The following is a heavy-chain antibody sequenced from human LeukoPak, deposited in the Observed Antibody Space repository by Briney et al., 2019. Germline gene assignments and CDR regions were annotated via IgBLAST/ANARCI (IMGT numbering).Heavy chain of an antibody. CDR1: GFSFSSYW. CDR2: INSDGSST. D-gene: IGHD6-13*01. V-gene: IGHV3-74*01. CDR3: ARGLRGYSSYCKDY. J-gene: IGHJ4*02. Sequence: GGSLRLSCAASGFSFSSYWMHWVRQAPGKGQVWVSRINSDGSSTTYADSVKGRFTISRDNAKNTLYLQMNSLRAEDTAVYYCARGLRGYSSYCKDYWGQGTLVTVSS.